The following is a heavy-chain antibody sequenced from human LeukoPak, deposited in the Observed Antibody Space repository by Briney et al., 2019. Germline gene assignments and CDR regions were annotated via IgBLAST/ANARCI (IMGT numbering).Heavy chain of an antibody. V-gene: IGHV4-39*01. CDR3: ARHPGGFHP. CDR1: GGSISRSSYY. CDR2: IYYSGST. J-gene: IGHJ5*02. Sequence: SETLSLTCTLSGGSISRSSYYWRWIRQPPGKGLEWIESIYYSGSTYYNQSFKGRVTISVDTSKNQFSQRRTRAFVADQPFYYCARHPGGFHPWGAGTLFTVSS.